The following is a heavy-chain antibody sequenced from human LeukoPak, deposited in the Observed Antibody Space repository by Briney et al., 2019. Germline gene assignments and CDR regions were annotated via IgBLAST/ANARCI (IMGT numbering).Heavy chain of an antibody. D-gene: IGHD5-12*01. CDR1: GGSISSYY. CDR2: IYYSGST. Sequence: SETLSLTCTVSGGSISSYYWSWIRQPPGKGLEWIGYIYYSGSTNYNPSLKSRVTISVDTSKNQFSLKLSSVTAADTAVYYCARDGRGYSGYDSEYNWLDPWGQGTLVTVSS. CDR3: ARDGRGYSGYDSEYNWLDP. V-gene: IGHV4-59*01. J-gene: IGHJ5*02.